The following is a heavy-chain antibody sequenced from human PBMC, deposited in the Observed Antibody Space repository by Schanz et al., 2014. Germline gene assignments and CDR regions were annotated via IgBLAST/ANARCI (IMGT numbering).Heavy chain of an antibody. D-gene: IGHD6-19*01. CDR3: ARGGYSSGWYDRDIAHFDY. J-gene: IGHJ4*02. Sequence: QVQLVQSEAEVKKPGSSVKVSCKASGGTFSSYGITWVRQAPGQGLEWMGWINGYNGHTLYAQKFQGRVTMTTDTSTSTAYMELRSLRSDDTAVYYCARGGYSSGWYDRDIAHFDYWGQGSLVTVSS. CDR1: GGTFSSYG. V-gene: IGHV1-18*01. CDR2: INGYNGHT.